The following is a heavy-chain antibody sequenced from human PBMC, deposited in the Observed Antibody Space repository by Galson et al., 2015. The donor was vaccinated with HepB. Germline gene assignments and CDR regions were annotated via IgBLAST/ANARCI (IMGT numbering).Heavy chain of an antibody. J-gene: IGHJ4*02. V-gene: IGHV3-23*01. CDR1: GFTFSSYA. CDR3: AKDRGSGSYAVEYYFDY. CDR2: ISGSGGST. Sequence: SLRLSCAASGFTFSSYAMSWVRQAPGKGLEWVSAISGSGGSTYYADSVKGRFTISRDNSKNTLYLQMNSLRAEDTAVYYCAKDRGSGSYAVEYYFDYWGQGTLVTVSS. D-gene: IGHD1-26*01.